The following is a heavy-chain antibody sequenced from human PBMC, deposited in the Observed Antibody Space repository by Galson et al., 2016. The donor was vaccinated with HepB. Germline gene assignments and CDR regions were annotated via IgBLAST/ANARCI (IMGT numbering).Heavy chain of an antibody. CDR3: ARLHSYYHYYGMDA. CDR1: GGSIGRNS. V-gene: IGHV4-59*01. CDR2: IYYSGST. J-gene: IGHJ6*02. D-gene: IGHD5-18*01. Sequence: SETLSLTCTVPGGSIGRNSWGWVRQPPGKGLEWIGYIYYSGSTHYDPSLKSRLTISIDTSKNRISLKLSSVTAADTAVYYCARLHSYYHYYGMDAWGRGTTVTVSS.